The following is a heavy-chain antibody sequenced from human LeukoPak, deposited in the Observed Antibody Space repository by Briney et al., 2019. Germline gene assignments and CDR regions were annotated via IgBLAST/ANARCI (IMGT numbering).Heavy chain of an antibody. Sequence: SETLSLTCTVSGDSISSYYWSWLRQPPGKGLEWIGYSYHTGSTNYNPSLKSRVTISVDTSKNQFSLKLSSVTAGDTAVYYCATGDSSTWYYFDYWGQGTLVTVSS. CDR1: GDSISSYY. V-gene: IGHV4-59*01. D-gene: IGHD6-13*01. CDR3: ATGDSSTWYYFDY. J-gene: IGHJ4*02. CDR2: SYHTGST.